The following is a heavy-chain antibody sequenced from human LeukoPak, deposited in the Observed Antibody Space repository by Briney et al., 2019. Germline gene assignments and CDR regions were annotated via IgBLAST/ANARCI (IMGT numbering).Heavy chain of an antibody. CDR3: ARVRGSYSVDY. D-gene: IGHD3-10*01. Sequence: NPGGSPRLSCAASGFTFSDYYMSWIRQAPGKGLEWISYISTSGTTTYYADSVKGRFTISRDDAKNSLYLQMNSLRADDTALYYCARVRGSYSVDYWGQGTLVTVSS. J-gene: IGHJ4*02. CDR1: GFTFSDYY. V-gene: IGHV3-11*04. CDR2: ISTSGTTT.